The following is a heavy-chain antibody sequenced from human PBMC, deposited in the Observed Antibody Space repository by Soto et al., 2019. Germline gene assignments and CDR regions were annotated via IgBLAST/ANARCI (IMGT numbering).Heavy chain of an antibody. V-gene: IGHV4-59*01. CDR1: GGSISSYY. D-gene: IGHD3-22*01. CDR3: ARDGYYYDSSGYQRVYYFDY. J-gene: IGHJ4*02. CDR2: IYYSGST. Sequence: QVQLQESGPGLVKPSETLSLTCTVSGGSISSYYWSWIRQPPGKGLEWIGYIYYSGSTNYNPSRKRRVTISVHTSKNQCSLKRSSVTAADTAVYYCARDGYYYDSSGYQRVYYFDYWGQGTLVTVSS.